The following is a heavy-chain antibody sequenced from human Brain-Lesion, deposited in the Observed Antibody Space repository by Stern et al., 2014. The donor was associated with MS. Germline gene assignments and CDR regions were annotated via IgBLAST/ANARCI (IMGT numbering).Heavy chain of an antibody. CDR2: IYYNGKP. D-gene: IGHD2-15*01. J-gene: IGHJ5*02. CDR3: AGEEDIRYCSGGSCTGNWFDP. V-gene: IGHV4-39*01. CDR1: GGSVSSTSYA. Sequence: QVQLQESGPGLVKPSETLSLTCTVAGGSVSSTSYAWAWIRQPPGKGLEWIGTIYYNGKPYYSPSIKGRLTISLAPSKNVFSRRLRSGTAADTAVYYCAGEEDIRYCSGGSCTGNWFDPWGQGTLVTVSS.